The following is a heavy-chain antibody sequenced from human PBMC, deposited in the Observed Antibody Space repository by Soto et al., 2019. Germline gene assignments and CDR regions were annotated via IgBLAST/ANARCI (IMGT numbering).Heavy chain of an antibody. CDR1: ADSFGTFY. J-gene: IGHJ4*02. D-gene: IGHD2-15*01. CDR2: IYSSGLT. Sequence: QVQLQESGPGLVRPSETLSLTCTVSADSFGTFYWSWIRQSPGRGLEWIGYIYSSGLTKYNPSFESRVTMSVDTSKKQISLNLNSVTAADTAVYYCARCSDGYTFFFDSWGQGTLVTVSS. CDR3: ARCSDGYTFFFDS. V-gene: IGHV4-59*01.